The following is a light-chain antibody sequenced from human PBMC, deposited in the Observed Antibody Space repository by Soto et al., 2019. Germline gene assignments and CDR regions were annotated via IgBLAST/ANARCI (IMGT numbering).Light chain of an antibody. V-gene: IGKV1-33*01. CDR1: HDIRTS. CDR2: GAS. J-gene: IGKJ3*01. Sequence: DIQMTQSPSSLSASVGARVSITCQASHDIRTSLSWFQQKPGRAPKLLIYGASNLETGVPSRFRGSGSGTDFTFTISSLQPEDIATYYCQQYDNLPPFTFGPGTKVDNK. CDR3: QQYDNLPPFT.